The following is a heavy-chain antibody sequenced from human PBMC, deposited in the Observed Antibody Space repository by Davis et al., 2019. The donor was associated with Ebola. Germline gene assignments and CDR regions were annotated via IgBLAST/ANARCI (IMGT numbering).Heavy chain of an antibody. CDR1: GYSFANYW. CDR2: IYPGDSDT. J-gene: IGHJ4*02. Sequence: GGSLRLSCKGSGYSFANYWITWVRQMPGKGLEWMGIIYPGDSDTRYSPSFEGQFTMSVDISATTTYLHWSGLKASDSAMFYCVRMDTPMATFDYWGQGTLVTVSS. CDR3: VRMDTPMATFDY. V-gene: IGHV5-51*01. D-gene: IGHD5-18*01.